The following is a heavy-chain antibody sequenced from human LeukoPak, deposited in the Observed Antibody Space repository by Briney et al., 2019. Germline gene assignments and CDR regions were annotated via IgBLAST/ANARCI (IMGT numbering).Heavy chain of an antibody. V-gene: IGHV4-38-2*02. Sequence: SETLSLTCTVSGYSISSGYYWGWIRQPPGKGLEWIGSIYHSGSTYYNPSLKSRVTISVDTSKNQFSLKLSSVTAADTAVYYCGRASRHGYFDLWGRAPLATVSS. CDR1: GYSISSGYY. J-gene: IGHJ2*01. CDR3: GRASRHGYFDL. CDR2: IYHSGST.